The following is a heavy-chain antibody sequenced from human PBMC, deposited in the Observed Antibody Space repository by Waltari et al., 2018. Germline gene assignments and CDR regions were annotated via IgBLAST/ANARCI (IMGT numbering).Heavy chain of an antibody. CDR2: ISNDEXSL. J-gene: IGHJ6*02. D-gene: IGHD3-10*01. CDR1: GXRFSNFW. Sequence: EEKLLESGGGLXQPGDSLRLSXAASGXRFSNFWMNWVRQAPGKGLVWVARISNDEXSLTCADSVXGRXTIXRDNXXNTXFLQMKRXXXEDXAVYYCVRLAXRTYKSPXPGRHYYYGXDVWGQGP. CDR3: VRLAXRTYKSPXPGRHYYYGXDV. V-gene: IGHV3-74*03.